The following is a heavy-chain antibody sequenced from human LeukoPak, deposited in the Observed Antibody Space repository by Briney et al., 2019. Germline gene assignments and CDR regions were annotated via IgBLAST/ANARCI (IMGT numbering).Heavy chain of an antibody. CDR3: ATYRQVLLPFES. Sequence: GSLRLSCEASGFTFSTFAMIWVRQPPGKGLEWVSSIFPSGGEIHYADSVRGRFTISRDNSKSTLSLQMNSLRAEDTAIYYCATYRQVLLPFESWGQGTLVTVSS. CDR1: GFTFSTFA. D-gene: IGHD2-8*02. CDR2: IFPSGGEI. J-gene: IGHJ4*02. V-gene: IGHV3-23*01.